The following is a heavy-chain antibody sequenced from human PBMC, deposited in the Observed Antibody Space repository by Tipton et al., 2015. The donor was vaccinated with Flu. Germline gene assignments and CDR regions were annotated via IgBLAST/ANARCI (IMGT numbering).Heavy chain of an antibody. V-gene: IGHV4-59*08. Sequence: TLSLTCTVSGGSISSYYWSWIRQPPGKGLEWIGNVHQTGSTYFNPSLTGRVTISVDRSKNQFFLRLTSVTAADTAVYYCARRDYSNYVSEPKNWFDPWGQGILVTVSS. J-gene: IGHJ5*02. CDR2: VHQTGST. D-gene: IGHD4-11*01. CDR1: GGSISSYY. CDR3: ARRDYSNYVSEPKNWFDP.